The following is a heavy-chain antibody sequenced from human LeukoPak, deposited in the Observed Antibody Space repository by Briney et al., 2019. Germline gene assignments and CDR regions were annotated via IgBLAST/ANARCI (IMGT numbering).Heavy chain of an antibody. V-gene: IGHV3-30*02. CDR2: IRYDGSNK. Sequence: GGSLRLSCAASGFTFSSYGMHWVRQAPGKGLEWVAFIRYDGSNKYYADSVKGRFTISRDNSKNTLYLQMNSLRAEDTAVYYCAKDPRDGYNYGPDYWGQGTLATVSS. J-gene: IGHJ4*02. D-gene: IGHD5-24*01. CDR3: AKDPRDGYNYGPDY. CDR1: GFTFSSYG.